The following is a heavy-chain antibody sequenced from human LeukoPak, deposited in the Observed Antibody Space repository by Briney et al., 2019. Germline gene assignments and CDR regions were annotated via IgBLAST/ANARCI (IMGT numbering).Heavy chain of an antibody. CDR1: GGSISSYY. CDR2: ISNIGNHL. Sequence: TSETLSLTCSVSGGSISSYYWNWVRQAPGKGLEWVSSISNIGNHLYYVGSVKGRFTISRDNAKNSLYLQMNSLRAEDTAVYYCARGGDSSGYYYYFDYWGQGTLVTVSS. CDR3: ARGGDSSGYYYYFDY. J-gene: IGHJ4*02. V-gene: IGHV3-21*01. D-gene: IGHD3-22*01.